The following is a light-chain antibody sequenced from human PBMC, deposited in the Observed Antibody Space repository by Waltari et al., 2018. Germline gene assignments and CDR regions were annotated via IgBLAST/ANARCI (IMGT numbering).Light chain of an antibody. CDR1: SSDVGSYNL. CDR2: EGS. V-gene: IGLV2-23*01. Sequence: QSALTQPASVSGSPGQSITISCTGTSSDVGSYNLVSRYQQHPGKAPKIMIYEGSKRPSGVSNRLSGSKSGNTASLTISGLQAEDEADYYCCSYAGSSTVVFGGGTKLTVL. CDR3: CSYAGSSTVV. J-gene: IGLJ2*01.